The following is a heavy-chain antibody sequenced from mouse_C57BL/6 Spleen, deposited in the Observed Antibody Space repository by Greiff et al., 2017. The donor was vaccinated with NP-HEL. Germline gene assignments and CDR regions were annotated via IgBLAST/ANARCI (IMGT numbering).Heavy chain of an antibody. CDR1: GFTFSSYA. CDR3: ARGGYYYGSRYEGYFDV. D-gene: IGHD1-1*01. CDR2: ISDGGSYT. Sequence: EVMLVESGGGLVKPGGSLKLSCAASGFTFSSYAMSWVRQTPEKRLEWVATISDGGSYTYYPDNVKGRFTISRDNAKNNLYLQMSHLKSEDTAMYYCARGGYYYGSRYEGYFDVWGTGTTVTVSS. J-gene: IGHJ1*03. V-gene: IGHV5-4*03.